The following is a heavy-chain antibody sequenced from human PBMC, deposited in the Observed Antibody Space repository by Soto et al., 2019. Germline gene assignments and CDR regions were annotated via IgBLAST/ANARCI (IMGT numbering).Heavy chain of an antibody. D-gene: IGHD6-13*01. CDR3: AGTAGIAAGYFDY. V-gene: IGHV1-69*13. CDR1: GGTFSSYA. J-gene: IGHJ4*02. Sequence: ASVKVSCKASGGTFSSYAISWVRQAPGQGLEWMGGIIPIFGTANYAQKFQGRVTITADESTSTAYMELSSLRSEDTAVYYCAGTAGIAAGYFDYWGQGTLVTVYS. CDR2: IIPIFGTA.